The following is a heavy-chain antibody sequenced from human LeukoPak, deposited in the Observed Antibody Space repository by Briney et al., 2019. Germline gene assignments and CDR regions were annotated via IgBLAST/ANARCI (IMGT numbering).Heavy chain of an antibody. CDR1: GFTFGDYA. CDR3: ARGGEYSYGYGFDY. Sequence: GRSLRLSCTTSGFTFGDYAMSWVRQAPGKGLEWVSVIYSGDRTYYADSVKGRFTISRDTSKNTVYLQMNSLRPEETAVYYCARGGEYSYGYGFDYWGQGTLVTVSS. J-gene: IGHJ4*02. V-gene: IGHV3-66*01. CDR2: IYSGDRT. D-gene: IGHD5-18*01.